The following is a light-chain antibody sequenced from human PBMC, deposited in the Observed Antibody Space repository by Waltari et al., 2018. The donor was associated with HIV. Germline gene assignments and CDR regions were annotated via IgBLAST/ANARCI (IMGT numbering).Light chain of an antibody. J-gene: IGKJ4*01. CDR3: QQYYHLLT. CDR1: QDISDY. V-gene: IGKV1-33*01. Sequence: DIQMTQSPSSLSASVGDRVTITCQASQDISDYLNWYQQKPGKAPKVLIYDASNVETGVPSRCSGSRSGTDFTFTINSLQPEDIATYYCQQYYHLLTFGGGTKVEI. CDR2: DAS.